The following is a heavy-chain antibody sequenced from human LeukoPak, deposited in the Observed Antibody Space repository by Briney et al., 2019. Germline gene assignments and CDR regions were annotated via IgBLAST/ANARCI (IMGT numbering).Heavy chain of an antibody. D-gene: IGHD5-18*01. J-gene: IGHJ4*02. V-gene: IGHV1-46*01. Sequence: ASVKVSCKASGYTFTGYYMHWVRQAPGQGLEWMGWINPSGGSTSYAQKFQGRVTMTRDMSTSTVYMELSSLRSEDTAVYYCAREGYSYGLEYWGQGTLVTVSS. CDR3: AREGYSYGLEY. CDR2: INPSGGST. CDR1: GYTFTGYY.